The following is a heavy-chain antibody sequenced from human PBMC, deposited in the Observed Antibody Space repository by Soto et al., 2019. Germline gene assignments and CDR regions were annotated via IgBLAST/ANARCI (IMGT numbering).Heavy chain of an antibody. V-gene: IGHV4-61*01. CDR2: IYYSGST. J-gene: IGHJ6*02. CDR3: ARWDSSSFNYYYYGMDV. D-gene: IGHD6-6*01. Sequence: SETLSLTCTVSGGSVSSGSYYWSWIRQPPGKGLEWIGYIYYSGSTNYNPSLKSRVTISVDTSKNQFSLKLSSVTAADTAVYYCARWDSSSFNYYYYGMDVWGQGTPVTVYS. CDR1: GGSVSSGSYY.